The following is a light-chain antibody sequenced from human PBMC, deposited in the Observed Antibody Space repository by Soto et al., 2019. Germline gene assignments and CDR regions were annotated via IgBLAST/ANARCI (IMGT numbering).Light chain of an antibody. Sequence: QSALTQPASVSGSPGQSITISCTGASSDVGTYNLVSWYQQHPGKAPKLMIYEVSKRPSGVSNRFSGSESGNTASLTISGLQAEDEADYYCCSYAGSNTLYVFGTGTKVTVL. J-gene: IGLJ1*01. CDR2: EVS. V-gene: IGLV2-23*02. CDR1: SSDVGTYNL. CDR3: CSYAGSNTLYV.